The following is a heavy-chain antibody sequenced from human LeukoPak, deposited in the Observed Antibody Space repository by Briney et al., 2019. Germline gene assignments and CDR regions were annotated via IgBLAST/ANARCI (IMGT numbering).Heavy chain of an antibody. CDR1: GYSISSGYY. J-gene: IGHJ5*02. CDR3: ARAAMVRGGGDWFDP. CDR2: IYHSGST. Sequence: SETLSLTCAVSGYSISSGYYWGWIRQPPGKGLEWIGSIYHSGSTYYNPSLKSRVTISVDTSKNRFSLKLSSVTAADTAVYYCARAAMVRGGGDWFDPWGQGTLVTVSS. V-gene: IGHV4-38-2*01. D-gene: IGHD3-10*01.